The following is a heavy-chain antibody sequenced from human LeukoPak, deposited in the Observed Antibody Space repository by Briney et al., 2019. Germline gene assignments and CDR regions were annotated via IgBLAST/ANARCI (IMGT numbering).Heavy chain of an antibody. CDR1: GYTFTAYD. CDR3: ARDLAVPGTARGY. CDR2: INTNTGNP. V-gene: IGHV7-4-1*01. D-gene: IGHD6-19*01. Sequence: GASVKVSCKASGYTFTAYDISWMRQAPGQGLEWMGGINTNTGNPTCAQGFTGRFVFSLDSSVSTAYLQIDSVEAEDTAVYFCARDLAVPGTARGYWGQGTLVTVSS. J-gene: IGHJ4*02.